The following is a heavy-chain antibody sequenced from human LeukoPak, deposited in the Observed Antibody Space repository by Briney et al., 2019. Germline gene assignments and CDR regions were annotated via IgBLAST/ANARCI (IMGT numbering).Heavy chain of an antibody. Sequence: SETLSLTWTVSGGSISTTSYYWGWIRQPPGKGLEWIGSIYYSGSTFYNPSLKSRVTISLDTSKNQYSLKLSSVTAADTAVYYCARAGGLNYYGGFSEFGYWGQGTLVTVSS. CDR1: GGSISTTSYY. D-gene: IGHD4-23*01. V-gene: IGHV4-39*07. CDR2: IYYSGST. J-gene: IGHJ4*02. CDR3: ARAGGLNYYGGFSEFGY.